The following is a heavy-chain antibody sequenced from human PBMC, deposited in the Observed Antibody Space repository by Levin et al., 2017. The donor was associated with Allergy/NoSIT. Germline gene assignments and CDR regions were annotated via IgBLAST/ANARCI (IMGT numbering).Heavy chain of an antibody. V-gene: IGHV3-66*01. D-gene: IGHD3-22*01. J-gene: IGHJ3*02. CDR1: GFTVSRSY. CDR3: VRGLYDSSGYGHAFDI. Sequence: GESLKISCAASGFTVSRSYMTWVRQAPGKGLEWVSVIYSGGTTYDADSVKGRFTISRDNSRNTLYLQMNSLRAEDTAVYFCVRGLYDSSGYGHAFDIWGQGTMVSVSS. CDR2: IYSGGTT.